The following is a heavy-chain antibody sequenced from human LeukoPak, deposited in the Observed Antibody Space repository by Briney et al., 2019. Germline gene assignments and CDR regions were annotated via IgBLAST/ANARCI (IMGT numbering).Heavy chain of an antibody. CDR3: ARRPLPPTTVTTSYYYMDV. V-gene: IGHV3-21*01. Sequence: GGSLRLSCTASGFTFSSYSMNWVRQAPGKGLEWVSSISSTSSYIYYADSVKGRFTISRDNAKNSLYLQMNSPRAEDTAVYYCARRPLPPTTVTTSYYYMDVWGKGTTVTVSS. CDR1: GFTFSSYS. CDR2: ISSTSSYI. J-gene: IGHJ6*03. D-gene: IGHD4-11*01.